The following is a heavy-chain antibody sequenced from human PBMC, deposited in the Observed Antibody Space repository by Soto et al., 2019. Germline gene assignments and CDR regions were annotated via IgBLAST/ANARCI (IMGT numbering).Heavy chain of an antibody. J-gene: IGHJ4*02. CDR1: GFTFSSYS. CDR3: ARKSDILTGYYPIFDY. D-gene: IGHD3-9*01. V-gene: IGHV3-21*01. CDR2: ISSSSSYI. Sequence: GGSLRLSCAASGFTFSSYSMNWVRQAPGKGLEWVSSISSSSSYIYYADSVKGRFTISRDNAKNSLYLQMNSLRAEDTAVYYCARKSDILTGYYPIFDYWGQGTLVTVSS.